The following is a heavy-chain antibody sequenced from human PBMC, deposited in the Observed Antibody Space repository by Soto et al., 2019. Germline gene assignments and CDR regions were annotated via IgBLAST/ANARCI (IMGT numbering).Heavy chain of an antibody. CDR2: LSGSGTST. CDR3: AKATTNGGWFNPFDS. D-gene: IGHD6-19*01. J-gene: IGHJ4*02. Sequence: LRLSCAASGFSFVNYAMNWVRQAPGKGLEWVSGLSGSGTSTYYADSVKGRFSISRDNSRDTLFLQMNSLTADDTAVYYCAKATTNGGWFNPFDSWGQGALVTVSS. V-gene: IGHV3-23*01. CDR1: GFSFVNYA.